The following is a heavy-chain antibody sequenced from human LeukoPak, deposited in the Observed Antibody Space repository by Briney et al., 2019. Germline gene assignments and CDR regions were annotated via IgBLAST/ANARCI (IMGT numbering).Heavy chain of an antibody. D-gene: IGHD6-19*01. J-gene: IGHJ4*02. CDR1: GFTFSSYA. V-gene: IGHV3-23*01. CDR3: ARRVPGTRYFDF. Sequence: GGSLRLSCATSGFTFSSYAMSWVRQAPGKGLEWVSAISCSGDITYYADSVKGRFAISRDNSKNTLYLQMNSLRADDTAIYYCARRVPGTRYFDFWGQGTLVTVSS. CDR2: ISCSGDIT.